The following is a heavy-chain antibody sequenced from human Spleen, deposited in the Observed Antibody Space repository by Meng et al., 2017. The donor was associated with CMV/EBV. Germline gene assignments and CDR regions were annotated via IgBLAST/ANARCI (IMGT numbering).Heavy chain of an antibody. CDR3: AKGGGWNYEDY. CDR2: IRYDGSIQ. CDR1: GFTFSSYG. J-gene: IGHJ4*02. D-gene: IGHD1-7*01. V-gene: IGHV3-30*02. Sequence: GESLRLSCAASGFTFSSYGMHWVRQAPGKGLEWVAFIRYDGSIQYYADSVKGRFTISRDNSNNTVSLQMNSLRTEDTSLYYCAKGGGWNYEDYWGQGTLVTVSS.